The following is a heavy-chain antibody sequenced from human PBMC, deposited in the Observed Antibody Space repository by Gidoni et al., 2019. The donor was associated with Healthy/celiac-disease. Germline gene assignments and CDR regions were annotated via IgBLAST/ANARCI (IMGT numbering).Heavy chain of an antibody. CDR3: ARDIVVVPAAIPFDY. CDR2: ISSSSSYI. J-gene: IGHJ4*02. Sequence: APGKGLEWVSSISSSSSYIYYADSVKGRFTISRDNAKNSLYLQMNSLRAEDTAVYYCARDIVVVPAAIPFDYWGQGTLVTVSS. V-gene: IGHV3-21*01. D-gene: IGHD2-2*01.